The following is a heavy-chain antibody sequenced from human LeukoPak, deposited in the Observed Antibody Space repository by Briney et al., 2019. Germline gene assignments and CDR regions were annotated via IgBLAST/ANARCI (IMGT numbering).Heavy chain of an antibody. CDR1: GFIFSNYA. CDR2: ITNSGGTT. J-gene: IGHJ5*02. V-gene: IGHV3-23*01. D-gene: IGHD3-10*01. Sequence: PGGSLRLSCAASGFIFSNYAMSWVRQLPGKGLEWVSAITNSGGTTYYADSVKGRFTISRDNSKNTLYLQMNSLRAEDTAVYYCAKFLGVSVWYGISGPWGQGTLVTVSS. CDR3: AKFLGVSVWYGISGP.